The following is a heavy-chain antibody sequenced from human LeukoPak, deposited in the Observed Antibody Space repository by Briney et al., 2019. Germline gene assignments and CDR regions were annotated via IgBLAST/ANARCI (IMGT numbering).Heavy chain of an antibody. D-gene: IGHD1-14*01. V-gene: IGHV1-8*03. CDR1: GYTFTSYD. CDR3: AREGNRSVSDY. Sequence: GASVKVSCKASGYTFTSYDINWVRQATGQGLEWMGWMNPNSGNTGYAQKFQGRVTITTDESTSTAYMELSSLRSEDTAVYYCAREGNRSVSDYWGQGTLVTVSS. J-gene: IGHJ4*02. CDR2: MNPNSGNT.